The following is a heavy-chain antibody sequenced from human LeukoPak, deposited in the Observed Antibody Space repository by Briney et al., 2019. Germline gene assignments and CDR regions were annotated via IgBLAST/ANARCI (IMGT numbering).Heavy chain of an antibody. CDR2: IYHSGST. CDR1: GGSISSSNW. D-gene: IGHD6-19*01. CDR3: ARVSSYSSGNWFDP. Sequence: PSETLSLTCAVSGGSISSSNWWSWVRQPPGKGLEWIGEIYHSGSTNYNPSLKSRVTISVDKSKNQFSLKLSSVTAADTAVYYCARVSSYSSGNWFDPWGQGTLVTVSS. J-gene: IGHJ5*02. V-gene: IGHV4-4*02.